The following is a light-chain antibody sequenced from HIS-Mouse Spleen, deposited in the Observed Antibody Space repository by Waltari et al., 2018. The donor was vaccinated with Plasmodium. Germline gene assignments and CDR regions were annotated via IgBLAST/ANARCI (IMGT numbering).Light chain of an antibody. CDR3: GTWDSSLSAGVV. V-gene: IGLV1-51*01. CDR2: DDD. J-gene: IGLJ2*01. Sequence: QSVLTQPPSVSAAPGQKVTISCSGSSSNIGNNYVSWYQQLPGTAPKLLIYDDDKQPDGIPDRFSGSKAGTAATLGITGRQTGDEADYYCGTWDSSLSAGVVFGGGTKLTVL. CDR1: SSNIGNNY.